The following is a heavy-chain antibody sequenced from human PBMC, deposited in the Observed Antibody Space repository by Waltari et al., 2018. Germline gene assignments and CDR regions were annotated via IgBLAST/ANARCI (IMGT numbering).Heavy chain of an antibody. J-gene: IGHJ6*03. Sequence: EVQVVESGGGLVQPGGSLRLSCVASGFTFSNYEMNWVRQAPGKSLEWVSYISYSCSTTYYADSVKCRFTISRDNDKNSMYLVMDSLIFEYTAVYYCARSSTEYYYYYYYMDVWGKGTTVTVS. CDR1: GFTFSNYE. CDR3: ARSSTEYYYYYYYMDV. CDR2: ISYSCSTT. V-gene: IGHV3-48*03.